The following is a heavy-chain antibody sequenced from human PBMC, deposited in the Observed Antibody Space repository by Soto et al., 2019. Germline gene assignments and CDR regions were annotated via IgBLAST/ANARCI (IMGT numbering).Heavy chain of an antibody. J-gene: IGHJ3*02. CDR3: TTDVPNLDPFCGSGSYYNVCAFDI. Sequence: GGSLRLSCAASGFTFSNAWMSWVRQAPGKGLEWVGRIKSKTDGGTTDYAAPVKGRFTISRDDSKNTLYLQMNSLKTEDTAVYYCTTDVPNLDPFCGSGSYYNVCAFDIWGQGTMVTVSS. V-gene: IGHV3-15*01. CDR1: GFTFSNAW. D-gene: IGHD3-10*01. CDR2: IKSKTDGGTT.